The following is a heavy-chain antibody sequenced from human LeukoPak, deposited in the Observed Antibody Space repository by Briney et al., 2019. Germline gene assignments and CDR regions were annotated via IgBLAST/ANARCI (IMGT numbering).Heavy chain of an antibody. J-gene: IGHJ4*03. CDR3: AREFLQEEFDY. D-gene: IGHD3-3*01. Sequence: GGSLRLSCVASGFTFDNYSMSWVRQAPGKGLEWVSSISRSSIDTYYADSVNGRFTISRDNAKNSLYLQMNSLRAEDTAVYYCAREFLQEEFDYWGHGTLVTVSS. CDR2: ISRSSIDT. V-gene: IGHV3-21*01. CDR1: GFTFDNYS.